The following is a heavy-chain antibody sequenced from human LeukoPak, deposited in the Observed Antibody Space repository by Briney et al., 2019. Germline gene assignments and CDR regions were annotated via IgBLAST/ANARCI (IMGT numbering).Heavy chain of an antibody. D-gene: IGHD2-2*01. CDR3: ASLGYCSSTSCSSYYFDY. V-gene: IGHV1-2*06. CDR2: INPNSGGT. Sequence: ASVKVSCKASGYTFTGYYMHWVRQAPGQGLEWMRRINPNSGGTNYAQKFQGRVTMTRDTSISTAYMEPSRLRSDDTAVYYCASLGYCSSTSCSSYYFDYWGQGTLVTVSS. CDR1: GYTFTGYY. J-gene: IGHJ4*02.